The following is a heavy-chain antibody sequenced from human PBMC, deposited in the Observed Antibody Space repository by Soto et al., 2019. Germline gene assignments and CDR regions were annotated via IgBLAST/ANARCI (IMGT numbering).Heavy chain of an antibody. CDR2: IWYDGSNK. V-gene: IGHV3-30*02. J-gene: IGHJ6*02. Sequence: GGSLRLSCAASGFTFSSYGMHWVRQAPGKGLEWVAVIWYDGSNKYYADSVKGRFTISRDNSKNTLYLQMNSLRAEDRAVYYCAKDVLKQQLFPQRDYYYGMDVWGQGTTVTVSS. CDR3: AKDVLKQQLFPQRDYYYGMDV. CDR1: GFTFSSYG. D-gene: IGHD6-13*01.